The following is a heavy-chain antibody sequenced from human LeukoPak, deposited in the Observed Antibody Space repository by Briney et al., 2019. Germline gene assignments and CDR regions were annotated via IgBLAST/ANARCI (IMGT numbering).Heavy chain of an antibody. D-gene: IGHD2-2*01. Sequence: PGGSLRLSCAASGFTFSTYGMSWVRQAPVKGLEWVSSISGSGGSTYYADSVKGRFTISRDNSKNTLYLQMNSLRAEDTARYYCAKEGCTSTSCYVPPYYYYMDVWGKGTTVTISS. J-gene: IGHJ6*03. CDR3: AKEGCTSTSCYVPPYYYYMDV. CDR1: GFTFSTYG. CDR2: ISGSGGST. V-gene: IGHV3-23*01.